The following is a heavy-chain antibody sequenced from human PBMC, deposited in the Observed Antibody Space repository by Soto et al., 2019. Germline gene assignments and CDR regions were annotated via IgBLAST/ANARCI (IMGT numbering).Heavy chain of an antibody. V-gene: IGHV3-33*01. CDR2: IWYDGSNE. Sequence: PGGSLRISCAVSVFTFSSFGMHCVRQSPGKGLEWVAVIWYDGSNEYYADSVKGRFTISRDNSKNTLYLQMNSLRAEDTAVYYCARDRGVGATKAFDYWGQGTLVTVSS. CDR3: ARDRGVGATKAFDY. CDR1: VFTFSSFG. D-gene: IGHD1-26*01. J-gene: IGHJ4*02.